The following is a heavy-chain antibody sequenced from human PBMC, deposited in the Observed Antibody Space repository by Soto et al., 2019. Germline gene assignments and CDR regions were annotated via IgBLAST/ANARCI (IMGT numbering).Heavy chain of an antibody. CDR2: INAGNGNT. CDR1: GYTFTSYA. CDR3: ASERTVVVVAATSSFDY. V-gene: IGHV1-3*01. J-gene: IGHJ4*02. D-gene: IGHD2-15*01. Sequence: ASVKVSCKASGYTFTSYAMHWVRQAPGQRLEWMGWINAGNGNTKYSQKFQGRVTITRDTSASTAYMELSSLRSEDTAVYYCASERTVVVVAATSSFDYWGQGTLVTVSS.